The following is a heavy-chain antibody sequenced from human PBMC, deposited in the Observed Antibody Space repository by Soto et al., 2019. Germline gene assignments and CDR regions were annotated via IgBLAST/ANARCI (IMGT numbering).Heavy chain of an antibody. CDR2: MNPNSGNT. J-gene: IGHJ5*02. CDR1: GYTFTSYD. CDR3: ARLVPAAIRPNWFDP. D-gene: IGHD2-2*02. V-gene: IGHV1-8*01. Sequence: GASVKVSCKASGYTFTSYDINWVRQAPGQGLEWMGWMNPNSGNTGYAQKFQGRVTMTRNTSISTAYMELSNLRSEDTAVYYFARLVPAAIRPNWFDPWGQGTLVTVSS.